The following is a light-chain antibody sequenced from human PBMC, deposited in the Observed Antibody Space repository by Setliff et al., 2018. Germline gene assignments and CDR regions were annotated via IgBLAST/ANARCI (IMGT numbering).Light chain of an antibody. CDR1: SSDIGGYKY. Sequence: QSALTQPASFSGSPGQSITISCTGTSSDIGGYKYVSLCQQHPGKAPKLMIYEVIKRPSGVSNRFSGSKYVNTASLTISGLQAEDEADYYCLSYTNSDTVVFGTGTKV. J-gene: IGLJ1*01. CDR2: EVI. V-gene: IGLV2-14*01. CDR3: LSYTNSDTVV.